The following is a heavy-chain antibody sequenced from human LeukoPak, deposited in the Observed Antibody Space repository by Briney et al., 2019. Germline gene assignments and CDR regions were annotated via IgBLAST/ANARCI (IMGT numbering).Heavy chain of an antibody. V-gene: IGHV1-46*02. D-gene: IGHD2-15*01. CDR3: ARGEYCSAGTCPPGLS. Sequence: ASVTVSCKPSGYSFNSYYIHGVRQAPRQEREWMGIINPSGGGTSYAEKFQGRVTLIRDTSTSTVYMELSSLGSEDTALYYCARGEYCSAGTCPPGLSWGQGTLVTV. CDR2: INPSGGGT. J-gene: IGHJ4*02. CDR1: GYSFNSYY.